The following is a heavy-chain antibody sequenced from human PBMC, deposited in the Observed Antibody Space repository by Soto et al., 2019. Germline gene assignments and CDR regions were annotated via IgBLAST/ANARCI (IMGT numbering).Heavy chain of an antibody. Sequence: PGGSLRLSCAASGFTFSGYAMTWVRQAPGKGLQWVSSISESGGSTYYADAAKGRFTISRDNSKNTLYLQMNSLRTEDTAVYYCARALDFWSAYFDYWGQGSLITVSS. D-gene: IGHD3-3*01. CDR1: GFTFSGYA. J-gene: IGHJ4*02. V-gene: IGHV3-23*01. CDR2: ISESGGST. CDR3: ARALDFWSAYFDY.